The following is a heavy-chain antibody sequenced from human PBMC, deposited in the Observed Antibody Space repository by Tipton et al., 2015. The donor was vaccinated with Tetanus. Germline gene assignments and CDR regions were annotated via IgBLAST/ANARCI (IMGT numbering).Heavy chain of an antibody. J-gene: IGHJ6*02. V-gene: IGHV1-8*01. D-gene: IGHD5-18*01. Sequence: QSGPEVKKPGASVKVACKASGYTFSTYDINWVRQAAGQGLEWMGWMNPNSANTAYAQKFQGRVTMTRDTSTSTVYMELSSLRSGDTAVYYCARGASYGPDYYYGMDVWGQGTTVTVSS. CDR2: MNPNSANT. CDR3: ARGASYGPDYYYGMDV. CDR1: GYTFSTYD.